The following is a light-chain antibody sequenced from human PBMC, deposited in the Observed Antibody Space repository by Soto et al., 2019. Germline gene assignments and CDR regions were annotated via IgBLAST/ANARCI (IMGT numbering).Light chain of an antibody. Sequence: DIQMTQSPSTLSASVGDTVTISCRASQSFSSWLAWYQQKPGKAPKLLIYKASSLQSGVPSRFSGSGSGTEFTLTISSLQPDDFATHYCQQYNSFPWTFGHGTKVDIK. CDR3: QQYNSFPWT. CDR2: KAS. CDR1: QSFSSW. V-gene: IGKV1-5*03. J-gene: IGKJ1*01.